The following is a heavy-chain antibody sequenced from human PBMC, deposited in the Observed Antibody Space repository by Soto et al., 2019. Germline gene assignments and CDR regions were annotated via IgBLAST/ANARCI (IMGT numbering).Heavy chain of an antibody. V-gene: IGHV3-23*01. Sequence: EVQLLGSGGGLVQPGGSLRLSCAASGFTFSRSAMSWVRQAPGRGLEWFSTIGGSGGTPYYADSVKGRFTISRDNSKNTLYLVLNSLRAEDTAVYYCAMGLAAAGPLDYWGQGTLVTVSS. D-gene: IGHD6-13*01. CDR3: AMGLAAAGPLDY. CDR2: IGGSGGTP. J-gene: IGHJ4*02. CDR1: GFTFSRSA.